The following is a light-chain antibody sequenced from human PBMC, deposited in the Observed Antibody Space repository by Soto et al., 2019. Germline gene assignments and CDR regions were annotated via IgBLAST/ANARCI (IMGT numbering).Light chain of an antibody. CDR2: DAS. V-gene: IGKV3-20*01. CDR1: QTVRNNY. CDR3: QQFISYPLT. J-gene: IGKJ4*01. Sequence: EFVLTQSPGTLSLSPGGRATLSCRASQTVRNNYLAWYQQKPGQAPRLLIYDASTRATGIPDRFSGGGSGTDFTLAISRLEPEDSAVYYCQQFISYPLTFGGGTKVDI.